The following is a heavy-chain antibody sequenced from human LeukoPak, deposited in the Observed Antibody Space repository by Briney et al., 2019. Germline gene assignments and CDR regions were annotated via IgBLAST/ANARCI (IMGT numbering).Heavy chain of an antibody. V-gene: IGHV4-34*01. D-gene: IGHD5-12*01. CDR2: INHSGST. CDR1: GGSFSGYY. Sequence: SETLSLTCAVYGGSFSGYYWSWIRQPPGKGLEWIGEINHSGSTNYNPSLKSRVTISVDTSKNQFSLKLSSVTAADAAVYYCAVWYGGYGYWGQGTLVTVSS. CDR3: AVWYGGYGY. J-gene: IGHJ4*02.